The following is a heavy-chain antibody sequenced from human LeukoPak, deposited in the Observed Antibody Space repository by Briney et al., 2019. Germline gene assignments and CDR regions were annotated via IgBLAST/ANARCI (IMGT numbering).Heavy chain of an antibody. CDR2: INHSGST. D-gene: IGHD1-7*01. CDR1: XGSXXXYY. CDR3: ARNNWNYLIDY. J-gene: IGHJ4*02. V-gene: IGHV4-34*01. Sequence: SLTXXXXXGSXXXYYWSWIRQPPGKGLEWIGEINHSGSTNYNPSLKSRVTISVDTSKNQFSLKLSSVTAADTAVYYCARNNWNYLIDYWGQGTLVTVSS.